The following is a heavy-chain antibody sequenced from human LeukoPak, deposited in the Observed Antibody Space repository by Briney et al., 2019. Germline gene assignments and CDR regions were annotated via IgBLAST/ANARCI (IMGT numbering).Heavy chain of an antibody. Sequence: SETLSLTCTVSGGSISSNYYWGWIRQPPGKGLEWIVSFFYSGSTYYNPSLKSRVTISVDTSKNQFSLRLSSVTAADTAVYYCTRARGRYIDFLDYWGQGTLITVSS. V-gene: IGHV4-39*02. J-gene: IGHJ4*02. CDR3: TRARGRYIDFLDY. CDR1: GGSISSNYY. D-gene: IGHD3-9*01. CDR2: FFYSGST.